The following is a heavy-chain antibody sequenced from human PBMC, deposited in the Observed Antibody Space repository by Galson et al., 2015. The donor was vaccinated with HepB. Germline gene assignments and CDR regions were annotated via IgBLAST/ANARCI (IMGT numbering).Heavy chain of an antibody. CDR3: ARGRVTTRVVVNYYYYYMDV. D-gene: IGHD3-22*01. Sequence: ETLSLTCAVYGGSFSGYHWSWIRQPPGKGLEWIGEINHSGSTNYNPSLKSRVTISVDTSKNQFSLKLSSVTAADTAVYYCARGRVTTRVVVNYYYYYMDVWGKGTTVTVPS. CDR1: GGSFSGYH. V-gene: IGHV4-34*01. J-gene: IGHJ6*03. CDR2: INHSGST.